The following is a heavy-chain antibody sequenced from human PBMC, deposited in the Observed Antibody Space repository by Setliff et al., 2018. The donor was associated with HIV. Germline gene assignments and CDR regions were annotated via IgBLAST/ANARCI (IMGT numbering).Heavy chain of an antibody. J-gene: IGHJ5*02. Sequence: ASVKVSCKASGYTFTSYGISWVRQAPGQGLEWMGWISAYNGNTNYAQKLQGRVTMTTDTSTSTAYMELRSLRSDDTAVYYCARDLVRRRYYGSGSYNWFDPWGQGTLVTVSS. CDR2: ISAYNGNT. D-gene: IGHD3-10*01. CDR3: ARDLVRRRYYGSGSYNWFDP. CDR1: GYTFTSYG. V-gene: IGHV1-18*01.